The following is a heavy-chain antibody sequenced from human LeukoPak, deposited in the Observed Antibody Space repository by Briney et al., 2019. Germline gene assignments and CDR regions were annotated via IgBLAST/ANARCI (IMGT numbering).Heavy chain of an antibody. V-gene: IGHV1-69*13. J-gene: IGHJ5*02. CDR3: ASSGGYLDFWFDP. D-gene: IGHD1-26*01. CDR1: GGTFSSYA. Sequence: SVKVSCKASGGTFSSYAISWVRQAPGQGLEWMGGIIPIFGTANYAQKFQGRVTITADESTSTAYMELSSLRSEDTAVYYCASSGGYLDFWFDPWGQGTLVTVSS. CDR2: IIPIFGTA.